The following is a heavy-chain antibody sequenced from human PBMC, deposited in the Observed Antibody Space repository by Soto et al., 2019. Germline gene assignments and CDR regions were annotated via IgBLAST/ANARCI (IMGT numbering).Heavy chain of an antibody. D-gene: IGHD6-25*01. CDR2: INPNSGVT. CDR3: ARESGAATATLDYYYFYMDV. V-gene: IGHV1-2*02. Sequence: QVQLVQSGAEVKEPGASVTVSCRASGDRFTDYYMHWVRQAPEQGLEWMGWINPNSGVTKYAQKLQGGVTMTRDTSIRTVYMQLSRLRFDDTAIYYCARESGAATATLDYYYFYMDVWGTGTTVTVSS. J-gene: IGHJ6*03. CDR1: GDRFTDYY.